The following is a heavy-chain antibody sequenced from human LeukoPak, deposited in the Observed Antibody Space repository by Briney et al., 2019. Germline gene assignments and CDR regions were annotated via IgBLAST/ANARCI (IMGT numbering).Heavy chain of an antibody. Sequence: PGGSLRLSCAASGFTFSSYAMTWVRQAPGKGLEWVSSISGSGDNTYYADSVKGRFTVSRDNSKNTLYLQMNSLRAEDTAVYYCAKEVQVERRKDGFDIWGQGTMVTVSS. J-gene: IGHJ3*02. CDR1: GFTFSSYA. CDR2: ISGSGDNT. D-gene: IGHD1-1*01. V-gene: IGHV3-23*01. CDR3: AKEVQVERRKDGFDI.